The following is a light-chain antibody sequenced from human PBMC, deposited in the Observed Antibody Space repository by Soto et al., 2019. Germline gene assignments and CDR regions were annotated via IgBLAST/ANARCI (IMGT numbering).Light chain of an antibody. CDR2: GAS. V-gene: IGKV3-20*01. J-gene: IGKJ1*01. CDR3: QQYGSSLLA. CDR1: QSVSSSY. Sequence: EIVLTQSPGTLSLSPGERGTLSCRASQSVSSSYLAWYQQKPGQAPRLLIYGASSRATGIPDRFSGSGSGTDFTLTISRLEPEDFAVYYCQQYGSSLLAFGQGTKVEIK.